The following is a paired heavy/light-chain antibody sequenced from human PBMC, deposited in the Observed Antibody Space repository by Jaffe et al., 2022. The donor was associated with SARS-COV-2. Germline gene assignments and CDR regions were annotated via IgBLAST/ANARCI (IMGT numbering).Heavy chain of an antibody. D-gene: IGHD1-26*01. CDR3: ASLYCKYDY. J-gene: IGHJ4*02. CDR1: GFTFRSCA. CDR2: ISGSGDST. V-gene: IGHV3-23*01. Sequence: EVHLLESGGDLVQPGGSLRLTCVASGFTFRSCAMNWVRQAPGKGLEWVSRISGSGDSTNYADSAKGRFTISRDNSKNTLYLQMNSLRADDTAVYYCASLYCKYDYWGQGALVTVSS.
Light chain of an antibody. CDR1: QSLVYSDGKTY. V-gene: IGKV2-30*01. Sequence: DVVMTQSPLSLPVTLGQPASISCRSSQSLVYSDGKTYLNWFQQRPGQSPRRLIYNVSNRDSGVPDRFSGSGSGTDFTLKISRVEAEDAGVYYCMQATHWPITFGQGTRLEIK. CDR3: MQATHWPIT. J-gene: IGKJ5*01. CDR2: NVS.